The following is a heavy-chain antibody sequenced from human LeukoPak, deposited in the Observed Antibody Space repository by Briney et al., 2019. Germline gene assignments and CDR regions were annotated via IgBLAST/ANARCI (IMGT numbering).Heavy chain of an antibody. V-gene: IGHV3-7*01. Sequence: GGSLRLSCAASGFTFSSYWMSWVRQAPGKGLEWVANIKQDGSEKYYVDSVKGRFTISRDNAKNSLYLQMNSLRAEDTAVYYRARDPPSDSSGYSDYWGQGTLVTVSS. CDR2: IKQDGSEK. CDR1: GFTFSSYW. J-gene: IGHJ4*02. D-gene: IGHD3-22*01. CDR3: ARDPPSDSSGYSDY.